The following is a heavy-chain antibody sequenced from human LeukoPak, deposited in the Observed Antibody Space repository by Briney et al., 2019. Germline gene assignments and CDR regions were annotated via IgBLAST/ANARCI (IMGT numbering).Heavy chain of an antibody. V-gene: IGHV3-30-3*01. D-gene: IGHD6-19*01. J-gene: IGHJ4*02. CDR2: ISYDGSNK. Sequence: GGSLRLSCAASGFTFSSYALHWVRQAPGKGLEWVAVISYDGSNKYYADSVKGRFTISRDNSKNTLYLQMNSLRAEDTAVYYCARDSSGWFDYWGQGTLVTVSS. CDR1: GFTFSSYA. CDR3: ARDSSGWFDY.